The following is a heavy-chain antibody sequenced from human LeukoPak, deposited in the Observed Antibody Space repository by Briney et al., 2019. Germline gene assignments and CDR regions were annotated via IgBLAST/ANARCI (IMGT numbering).Heavy chain of an antibody. V-gene: IGHV4-39*02. Sequence: TSSETLSLTCSVSSGSVRSNYYSWAWLRQARGKGLEWVGGVDDSGNTYYNPSLKSRLTMSVDTSKNHFSLNLKSVAAADTSVYYCARRLRIGAAEWFDPWGQGIMVTVSS. CDR1: SGSVRSNYYS. D-gene: IGHD2-15*01. CDR2: VDDSGNT. J-gene: IGHJ5*02. CDR3: ARRLRIGAAEWFDP.